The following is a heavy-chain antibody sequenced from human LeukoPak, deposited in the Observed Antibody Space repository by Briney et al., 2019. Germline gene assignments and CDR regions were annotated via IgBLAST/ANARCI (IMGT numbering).Heavy chain of an antibody. Sequence: PSETLSLTCTVSGGSISSSSYYWGWIRQPPGKGLEWIGSIYYSGSTYYNPSLKSRVTISVDTSKNQFSLKLSSVTAADTAVYYCARHGRTVAARASSSDYWGQGTLVTVSS. CDR1: GGSISSSSYY. D-gene: IGHD6-6*01. CDR3: ARHGRTVAARASSSDY. J-gene: IGHJ4*02. V-gene: IGHV4-39*01. CDR2: IYYSGST.